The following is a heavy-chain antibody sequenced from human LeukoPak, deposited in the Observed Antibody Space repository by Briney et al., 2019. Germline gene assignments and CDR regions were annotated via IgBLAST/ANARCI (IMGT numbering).Heavy chain of an antibody. J-gene: IGHJ4*02. V-gene: IGHV3-48*01. Sequence: GGSLRLSCAASRFTFSIFAMNWVRQAPGKGLEWLSYISSSSSTIYYADSVKGRFTISRDNAKNSLYLQLNSLRPEDTGLYYCARDHCGWPDYWGQGTLVTVSS. D-gene: IGHD6-19*01. CDR3: ARDHCGWPDY. CDR2: ISSSSSTI. CDR1: RFTFSIFA.